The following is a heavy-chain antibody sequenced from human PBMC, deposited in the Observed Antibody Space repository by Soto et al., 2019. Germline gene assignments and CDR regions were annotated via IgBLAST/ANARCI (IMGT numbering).Heavy chain of an antibody. Sequence: QVQLVQSGAEVKKPGSSVKVSCKASGGTFSSYAISWVRQAPGQGLEWMGGIIPIFGTANYAQKFQGRVTITADEATSTAYMELSSLRSEDTAVYYCAHHSRDGYNWGGAFDYWGQGTLVTVSS. CDR3: AHHSRDGYNWGGAFDY. J-gene: IGHJ4*02. V-gene: IGHV1-69*01. CDR1: GGTFSSYA. CDR2: IIPIFGTA. D-gene: IGHD5-12*01.